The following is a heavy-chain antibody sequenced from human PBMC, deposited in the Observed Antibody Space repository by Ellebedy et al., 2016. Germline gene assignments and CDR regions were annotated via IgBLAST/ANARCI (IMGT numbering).Heavy chain of an antibody. D-gene: IGHD3-16*01. Sequence: GGSLRLXCAASGFSFSNYWIHWVRQVPGKGLVWVSRTNSDGSITTYADSVKGRFTLSRDNTKKSLFLQMSSLRAEDTGLYYCARGGKGGSYVDYWGQGTLVTVSS. J-gene: IGHJ4*02. CDR2: TNSDGSIT. CDR3: ARGGKGGSYVDY. CDR1: GFSFSNYW. V-gene: IGHV3-74*01.